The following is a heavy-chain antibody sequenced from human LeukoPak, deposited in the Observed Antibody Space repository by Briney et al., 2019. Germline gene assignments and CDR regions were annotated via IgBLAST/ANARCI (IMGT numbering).Heavy chain of an antibody. D-gene: IGHD3-16*01. Sequence: PGGSLRLSCADSGFTVSAKYMSWVRQGPGKGLDWISSIYSDGGTNYADSVKGRFTISRDNSKNTLYLQMNSLRPEDTAVYYCARDGGFGGPGGDNWFDSWGQGALVTVSS. CDR1: GFTVSAKY. J-gene: IGHJ5*01. CDR2: IYSDGGT. CDR3: ARDGGFGGPGGDNWFDS. V-gene: IGHV3-66*02.